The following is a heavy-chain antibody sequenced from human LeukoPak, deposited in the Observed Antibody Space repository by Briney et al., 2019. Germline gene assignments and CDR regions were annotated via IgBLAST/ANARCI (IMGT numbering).Heavy chain of an antibody. V-gene: IGHV1-8*03. CDR1: GYTFTIYD. CDR3: ARNYGDYPNYLDV. D-gene: IGHD4-17*01. Sequence: ASVKVSCKASGYTFTIYDINWVRQATGQGLEWMGWRNPNIGNTGYAQKFHCRVTITSNTSISTAYMELSSLSSEDTAVYYCARNYGDYPNYLDVWGQGTPVTVSS. CDR2: RNPNIGNT. J-gene: IGHJ6*03.